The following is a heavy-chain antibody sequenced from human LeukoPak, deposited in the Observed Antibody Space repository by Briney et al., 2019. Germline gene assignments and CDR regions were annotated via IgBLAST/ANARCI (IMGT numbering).Heavy chain of an antibody. CDR3: AKEGAYCGRDCSGVFDY. CDR1: GFTFSNYA. Sequence: PLGSLRLSCAASGFTFSNYAVTWVRQAPGKGLEWVSVISDRGGTTYYADSVKGRFTISRDNSKNTLYLQMNSLRADDTAVYYCAKEGAYCGRDCSGVFDYWGQGTQVTVSS. V-gene: IGHV3-23*01. D-gene: IGHD2-21*02. J-gene: IGHJ4*02. CDR2: ISDRGGTT.